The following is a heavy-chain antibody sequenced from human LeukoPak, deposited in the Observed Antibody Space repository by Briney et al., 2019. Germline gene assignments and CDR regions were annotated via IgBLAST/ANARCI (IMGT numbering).Heavy chain of an antibody. CDR2: ISYDGSNK. Sequence: PGGSLRLSCAASGFTVSTYWMHWVRQAPGKGLVWVAVISYDGSNKYYADSVKRRFTISRDNAKNTLYLQMNSLRAEDTAVFYCARVRDISGHWGFLDYWGQGTLVTVSS. D-gene: IGHD6-19*01. CDR1: GFTVSTYW. CDR3: ARVRDISGHWGFLDY. V-gene: IGHV3-30*03. J-gene: IGHJ4*02.